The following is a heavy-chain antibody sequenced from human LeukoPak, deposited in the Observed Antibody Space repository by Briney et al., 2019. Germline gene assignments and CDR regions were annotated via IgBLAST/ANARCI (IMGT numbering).Heavy chain of an antibody. CDR1: GFTSRSYA. V-gene: IGHV3-23*01. CDR3: AKDRAHGAVASLFDP. D-gene: IGHD6-19*01. Sequence: RGCLRLSCAASGFTSRSYAMSSVREAPGKGLGWVSAISVSGGVTYYADSRKGRFTTSRDNSKNTLYLQMNSVRAEDMGVYYCAKDRAHGAVASLFDPWGQGTLVTVS. CDR2: ISVSGGVT. J-gene: IGHJ5*02.